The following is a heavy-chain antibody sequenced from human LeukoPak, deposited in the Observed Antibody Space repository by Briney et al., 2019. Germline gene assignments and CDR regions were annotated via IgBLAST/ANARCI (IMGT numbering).Heavy chain of an antibody. CDR3: AKANWVSNADAVW. D-gene: IGHD1-1*01. V-gene: IGHV3-23*01. J-gene: IGHJ4*02. CDR2: SRGGGET. CDR1: GFSFASYA. Sequence: GGSLRLSCAASGFSFASYAMSWVCQAPARGLEWVSSSRGGGETFYADSVKGRFTLSRDDTKNTVYLQLNNLRVEDTAVYYCAKANWVSNADAVWWGRGTLVSVSS.